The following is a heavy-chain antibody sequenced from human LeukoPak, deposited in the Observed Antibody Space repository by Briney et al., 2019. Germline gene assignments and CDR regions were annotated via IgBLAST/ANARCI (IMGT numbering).Heavy chain of an antibody. CDR3: AKHESYYDILTGYYAGGYFDY. Sequence: GGSLRLSCAASGFTFSSYAMSWVRQAPGKGLEWVSAISGSGGSTYYADSVKGRFTISRDNSKNTLYLQMNGLRAEDTAVYYCAKHESYYDILTGYYAGGYFDYWGQGTLVTVSS. D-gene: IGHD3-9*01. V-gene: IGHV3-23*01. CDR1: GFTFSSYA. CDR2: ISGSGGST. J-gene: IGHJ4*02.